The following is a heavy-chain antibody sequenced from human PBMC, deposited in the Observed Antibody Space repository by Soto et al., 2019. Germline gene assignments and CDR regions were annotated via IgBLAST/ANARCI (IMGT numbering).Heavy chain of an antibody. J-gene: IGHJ3*02. CDR2: IYYSGST. CDR1: GGSISSGSYY. D-gene: IGHD6-19*01. Sequence: QVQLQESGPGLVKPSETLSLTCAVSGGSISSGSYYWGWIRQSPGKGLDLIGTIYYSGSTYYNPSLKSRVTISVDTAKNQFSLKLSSVTAADTAVYYCATVRGSGWTGDLFDIWGQGTTVTVSS. CDR3: ATVRGSGWTGDLFDI. V-gene: IGHV4-39*01.